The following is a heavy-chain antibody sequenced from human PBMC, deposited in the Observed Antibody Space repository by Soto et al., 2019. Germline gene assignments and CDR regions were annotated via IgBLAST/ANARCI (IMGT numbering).Heavy chain of an antibody. CDR2: IYYSGST. Sequence: SETLSLTCTVSGGSISSYYWSWIRQPPGKGLEWIGYIYYSGSTNYNPSLKSRVTISVDTSKNQFSLKLSSVTAADTAVYYCARETITMVRGVMGDWFDPWGQGTLVTVSS. D-gene: IGHD3-10*01. J-gene: IGHJ5*02. CDR3: ARETITMVRGVMGDWFDP. CDR1: GGSISSYY. V-gene: IGHV4-59*01.